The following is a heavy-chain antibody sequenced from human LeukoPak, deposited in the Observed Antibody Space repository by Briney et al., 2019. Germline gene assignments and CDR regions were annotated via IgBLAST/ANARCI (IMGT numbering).Heavy chain of an antibody. CDR1: GGSFSGYY. J-gene: IGHJ5*02. Sequence: PSETLSLTCAVYGGSFSGYYWSWIRQPPGKGLEWIGEINHSGSTNYNPSLKSRATISVDTSKNQFSLKLSSVTAADTAVYYCARREEYVWGSYRHNWFDPWGQGTLVTVSS. V-gene: IGHV4-34*01. D-gene: IGHD3-16*02. CDR2: INHSGST. CDR3: ARREEYVWGSYRHNWFDP.